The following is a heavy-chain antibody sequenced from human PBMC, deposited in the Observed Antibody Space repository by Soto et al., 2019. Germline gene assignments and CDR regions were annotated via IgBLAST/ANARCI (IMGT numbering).Heavy chain of an antibody. CDR3: XXXXXXXXXXXGGSICTSTYYYYMDV. Sequence: QVQLQQWGAGLLKPSETLSLTCAVSGGSFAGYYWSWIRQGPGKGLEWIGEINHSGSTNYNPSLKSRVTISVTSNNQFSLNXXXXXXXXXXXXXXXXXXXXXXXXXGGSICTSTYYYYMDVWAKGTTVAVSS. CDR2: INHSGST. J-gene: IGHJ6*03. CDR1: GGSFAGYY. V-gene: IGHV4-34*01. D-gene: IGHD2-15*01.